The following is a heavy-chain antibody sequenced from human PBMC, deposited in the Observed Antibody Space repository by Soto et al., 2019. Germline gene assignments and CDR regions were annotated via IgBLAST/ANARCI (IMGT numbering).Heavy chain of an antibody. CDR3: ARDPIWTYTWNYARLNYLEP. Sequence: SVKIAWKASVYTLTNNVIHLLRQAPGQTLEWMGWIHTAKGNTKYSQKFEARVTLTRDTAASTAYMELSSLRSDDTAVYYCARDPIWTYTWNYARLNYLEPWGQGTLVTVSS. J-gene: IGHJ5*02. CDR1: VYTLTNNV. D-gene: IGHD1-7*01. CDR2: IHTAKGNT. V-gene: IGHV1-3*04.